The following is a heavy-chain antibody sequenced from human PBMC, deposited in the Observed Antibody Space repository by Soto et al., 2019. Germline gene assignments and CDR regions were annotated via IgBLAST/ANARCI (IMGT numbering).Heavy chain of an antibody. CDR3: ARSTVGAVNYYYYYGMDV. D-gene: IGHD1-26*01. V-gene: IGHV1-69*01. CDR1: GGTFSSYA. J-gene: IGHJ6*02. Sequence: QVQLVQSGAEVNKPGSSVKVSCKASGGTFSSYAISWVRQAPGQGLEWMGGIIPIFGTANYAQKFQGRVTITADESTSTAYMELSSLRSEDTAVYYCARSTVGAVNYYYYYGMDVWGQGTTVTVSS. CDR2: IIPIFGTA.